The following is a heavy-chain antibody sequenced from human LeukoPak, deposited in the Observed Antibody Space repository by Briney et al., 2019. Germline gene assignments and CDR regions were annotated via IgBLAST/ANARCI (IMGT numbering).Heavy chain of an antibody. Sequence: PGGSLRLSCAASGFTFSSYAMSWVRQAPGKGLEWVSAISASGGSTYYADSVKGRFTISRDNSKNTLYLQMNSLRAEDTAVYYCAKTVGATIGGEDYFDYWGQGTLVTVSS. CDR1: GFTFSSYA. V-gene: IGHV3-23*01. CDR3: AKTVGATIGGEDYFDY. CDR2: ISASGGST. J-gene: IGHJ4*02. D-gene: IGHD1-26*01.